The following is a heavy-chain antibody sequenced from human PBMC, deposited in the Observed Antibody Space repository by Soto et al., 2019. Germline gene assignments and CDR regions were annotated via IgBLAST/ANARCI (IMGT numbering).Heavy chain of an antibody. CDR3: AKDLVGGVSLYGMDV. D-gene: IGHD2-2*01. CDR1: GFTFSSYG. CDR2: ISYDGSNK. J-gene: IGHJ6*02. Sequence: GGSLRLSCAASGFTFSSYGMHLVRPAPGKGLEWVAVISYDGSNKYYADSVKGRFTISRDNSKNTLYLQMNSLRAEDTAVYYCAKDLVGGVSLYGMDVWGQGTTVTVS. V-gene: IGHV3-30*18.